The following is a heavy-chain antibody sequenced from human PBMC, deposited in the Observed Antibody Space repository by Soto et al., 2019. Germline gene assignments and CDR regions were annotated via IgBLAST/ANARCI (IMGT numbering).Heavy chain of an antibody. CDR1: GITFSNAW. CDR2: IRSKTDGGKT. CDR3: TTAGFGTNVMDN. V-gene: IGHV3-15*01. D-gene: IGHD3-16*01. Sequence: EVQLVESGGGLVEPGGSLRLSCAASGITFSNAWMNWVRKAPGKGLEYIGRIRSKTDGGKTEYAAPVEGRFTVSRDDSKNTLYLQMNGLKTEDTAVYYCTTAGFGTNVMDNWGQGTLVTVSS. J-gene: IGHJ3*02.